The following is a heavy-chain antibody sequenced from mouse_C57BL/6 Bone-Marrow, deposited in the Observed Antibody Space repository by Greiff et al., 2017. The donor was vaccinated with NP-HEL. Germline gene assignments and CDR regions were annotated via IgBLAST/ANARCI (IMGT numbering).Heavy chain of an antibody. CDR2: IDPNGGGT. CDR3: ARSREGGQLRPAWFAY. V-gene: IGHV1-72*01. J-gene: IGHJ3*01. Sequence: QVQLQQPGAELVKPGASVKLSCKASGYTFTSYWMHWVKQRPGRGLEWIGRIDPNGGGTKYNEKFKSKATLTVDKPSSTAYMQLSSLTSEDSAVYDCARSREGGQLRPAWFAYWGQGTLVTVSA. D-gene: IGHD3-2*02. CDR1: GYTFTSYW.